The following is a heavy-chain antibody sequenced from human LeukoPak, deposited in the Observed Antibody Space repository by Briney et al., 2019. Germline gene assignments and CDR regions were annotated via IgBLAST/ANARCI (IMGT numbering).Heavy chain of an antibody. CDR3: ARGRRIAAAYRRPLDY. Sequence: ASVKVCCKASGYTFTSYGISWVRQAPGQGLEWMGWISAYNGNTNYAQKLQGRVTMTTDTSTSTAYMELRSLRSDDTAVYYCARGRRIAAAYRRPLDYWGQGTLVTVSS. J-gene: IGHJ4*02. CDR1: GYTFTSYG. CDR2: ISAYNGNT. D-gene: IGHD6-13*01. V-gene: IGHV1-18*01.